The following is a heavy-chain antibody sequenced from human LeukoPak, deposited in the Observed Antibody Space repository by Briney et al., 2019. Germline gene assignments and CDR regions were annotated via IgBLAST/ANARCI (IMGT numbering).Heavy chain of an antibody. CDR3: ARVKQQLVRLLGRDTTYYYYYYMDV. D-gene: IGHD6-13*01. CDR2: ISSSSSYI. CDR1: GFTFSSYS. Sequence: GGSLRLSCAASGFTFSSYSMNWVRQAPGKGLEWVSCISSSSSYIYYADSVKGRFTISRDNAKNSLFLQMNSLRAEDTAVYFCARVKQQLVRLLGRDTTYYYYYYMDVWGKGTTVTVSS. J-gene: IGHJ6*03. V-gene: IGHV3-21*01.